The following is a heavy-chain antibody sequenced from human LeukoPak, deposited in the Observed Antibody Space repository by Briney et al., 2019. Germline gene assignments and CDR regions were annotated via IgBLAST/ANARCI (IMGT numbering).Heavy chain of an antibody. D-gene: IGHD2/OR15-2a*01. CDR1: GFTFSSHA. J-gene: IGHJ4*02. Sequence: GGSLRLSCAASGFTFSSHAMSWVRQAPGKGLEWVSAISGSGGSTYYADSVKGRFTISRDNSKSTLYLQMNSLRAEDTAVYYCAKDQEFSPTNYDNWGQGTLVTVSS. CDR2: ISGSGGST. V-gene: IGHV3-23*01. CDR3: AKDQEFSPTNYDN.